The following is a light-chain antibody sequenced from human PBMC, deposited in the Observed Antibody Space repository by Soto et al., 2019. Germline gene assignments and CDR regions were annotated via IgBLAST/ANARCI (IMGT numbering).Light chain of an antibody. CDR2: EVT. Sequence: QSALTQPPSASESPGQSVTISCTGTSSDVGGYNYVSWYQQYPGRAPKLMIYEVTKRPSGVPDRFSGSKSGNTASLTVSGLQAEDEADCYCSSYAASNNFYFVFGGGTKLTVL. V-gene: IGLV2-8*01. CDR3: SSYAASNNFYFV. J-gene: IGLJ3*02. CDR1: SSDVGGYNY.